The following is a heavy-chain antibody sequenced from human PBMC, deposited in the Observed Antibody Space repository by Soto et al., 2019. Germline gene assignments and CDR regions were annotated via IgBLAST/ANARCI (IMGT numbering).Heavy chain of an antibody. J-gene: IGHJ5*02. CDR1: GDSISSYF. CDR3: ARGSEAWFDP. V-gene: IGHV4-59*01. CDR2: VYSTEIT. Sequence: SETLSLTCTVSGDSISSYFWSWIRQPPGKGLEWIGYVYSTEITNYNPSLKSRVAMSFDTSKNQFSLKVRSVTAADTAVYYCARGSEAWFDPWGQGTLVTVSS.